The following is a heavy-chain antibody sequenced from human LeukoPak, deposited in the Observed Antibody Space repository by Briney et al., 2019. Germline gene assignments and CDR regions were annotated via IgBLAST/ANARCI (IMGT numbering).Heavy chain of an antibody. CDR2: MNANSGTT. CDR3: ARRAESPYYYYYYMDV. Sequence: ASVKVSCKASGYTFTSYEIMWVRQATGQGLEWMGWMNANSGTTHYAQNFQGRVTMTRNTPTSTAYMKLSRLRSEDTGVYYCARRAESPYYYYYYMDVWGKGTTVTVSS. J-gene: IGHJ6*03. V-gene: IGHV1-8*01. CDR1: GYTFTSYE.